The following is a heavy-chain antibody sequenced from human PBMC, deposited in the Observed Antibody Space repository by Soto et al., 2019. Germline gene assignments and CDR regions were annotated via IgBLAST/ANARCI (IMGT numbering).Heavy chain of an antibody. V-gene: IGHV3-11*01. CDR1: GFIFSDLY. Sequence: QVQLVQSGGGLVRPGGSLRLSCAASGFIFSDLYMTWIRQAPGKGLEWLSYISGGGETIHYADSVKGRFTVSRDNARGSLYLQMNSLRADDTAVYYCASDPSYYASGHWGQGTLVTVSS. J-gene: IGHJ1*01. CDR2: ISGGGETI. D-gene: IGHD3-10*01. CDR3: ASDPSYYASGH.